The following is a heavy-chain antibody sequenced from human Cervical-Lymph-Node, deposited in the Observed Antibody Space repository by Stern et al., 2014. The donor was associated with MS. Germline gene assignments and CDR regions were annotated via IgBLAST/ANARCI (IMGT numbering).Heavy chain of an antibody. J-gene: IGHJ6*02. V-gene: IGHV5-51*04. CDR2: IYPDDSDI. CDR3: ARPPPRRKWDDPNYGMDV. D-gene: IGHD1-1*01. Sequence: EVHLVESGAEVKKPGESLKISCKGSGYTFTNNWIAWVRQMPGKGLEWMGIIYPDDSDIRYSPSLQGQVTISADKPISPASLKWSSLKAADSAVYYCARPPPRRKWDDPNYGMDVWGQGTTVTVSS. CDR1: GYTFTNNW.